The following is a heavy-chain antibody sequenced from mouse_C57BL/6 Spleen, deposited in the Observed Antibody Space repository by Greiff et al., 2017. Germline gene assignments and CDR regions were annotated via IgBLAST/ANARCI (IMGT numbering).Heavy chain of an antibody. CDR2: IHPNSGST. D-gene: IGHD2-3*01. V-gene: IGHV1-64*01. Sequence: QVQLQQPGAELVKPGASVKLSCKASGYTFTSYWMHWVKQRPGQGLEWIGMIHPNSGSTNYNEKFKSKATLTVDKASRTAYMQLSSLTSEDSAVYYCARYDDGYYGWFDYWGQGTTLTVSS. CDR1: GYTFTSYW. CDR3: ARYDDGYYGWFDY. J-gene: IGHJ2*01.